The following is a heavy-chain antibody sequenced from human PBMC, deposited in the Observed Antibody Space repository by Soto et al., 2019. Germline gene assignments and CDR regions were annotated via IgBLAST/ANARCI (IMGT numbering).Heavy chain of an antibody. Sequence: SETLSLTCTVSGGSISSGGYYWSWIRQHPGKGLEWIGYIYYSGSTYYNPSLKSRVTISVDTSKNQFSLKLSSVTAADTAVYYCARAGGGTSCYGYYGMDVWGQGTTVTVSS. CDR3: ARAGGGTSCYGYYGMDV. D-gene: IGHD2-2*01. CDR2: IYYSGST. CDR1: GGSISSGGYY. V-gene: IGHV4-31*03. J-gene: IGHJ6*02.